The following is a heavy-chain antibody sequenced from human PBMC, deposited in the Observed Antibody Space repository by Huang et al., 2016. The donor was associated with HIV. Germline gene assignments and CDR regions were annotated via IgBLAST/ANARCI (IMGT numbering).Heavy chain of an antibody. Sequence: QVQLQQWGAGLLKPSETLSLTCAVYGGSFSGYYWSWIRQSPGKGLEWGGEVNHSGNTNSNPSLKTRVTMSADTSKNQFSLNLNSVTAADTAVYYCSRGFGSGSGRDGAFDIWGQGTVVTVSS. CDR2: VNHSGNT. J-gene: IGHJ3*02. CDR1: GGSFSGYY. D-gene: IGHD3-10*01. CDR3: SRGFGSGSGRDGAFDI. V-gene: IGHV4-34*01.